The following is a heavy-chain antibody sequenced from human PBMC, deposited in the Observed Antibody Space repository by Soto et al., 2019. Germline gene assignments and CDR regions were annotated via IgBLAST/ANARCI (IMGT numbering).Heavy chain of an antibody. J-gene: IGHJ4*02. Sequence: QVQLVQSGAEVKKPGSSVKVSCKASGGTFSSYAISWVRQAPGQGLEWMGGIISIFGTANYAQKFQGRVTITAEKSKSTAYMELSSLRSEDTAVYYCARELVRGYSSGCDYWGQGTLVTVSS. CDR1: GGTFSSYA. D-gene: IGHD6-19*01. CDR2: IISIFGTA. V-gene: IGHV1-69*06. CDR3: ARELVRGYSSGCDY.